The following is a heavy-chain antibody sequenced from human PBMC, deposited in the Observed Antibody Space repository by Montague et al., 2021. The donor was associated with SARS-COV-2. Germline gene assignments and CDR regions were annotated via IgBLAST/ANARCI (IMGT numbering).Heavy chain of an antibody. V-gene: IGHV3-15*01. Sequence: SLRLSCAASGFTFNNYWMTWVRQAPGKGLEWVGHIKSKTYGGSTDYAAPVKGSFTISRDDSKNTLYLQINSLKTDATAVYYSIVDSQSPPQPPYFYYGMDVWGQGTTVTVSS. CDR1: GFTFNNYW. CDR3: IVDSQSPPQPPYFYYGMDV. J-gene: IGHJ6*02. CDR2: IKSKTYGGST. D-gene: IGHD3-22*01.